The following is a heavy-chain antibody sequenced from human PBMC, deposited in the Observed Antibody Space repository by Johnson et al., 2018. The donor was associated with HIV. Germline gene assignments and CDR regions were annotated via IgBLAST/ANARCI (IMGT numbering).Heavy chain of an antibody. D-gene: IGHD7-27*01. CDR1: GFTFSNAW. V-gene: IGHV3-15*01. Sequence: VQLVESGGGLIKPGGSLRLSCAASGFTFSNAWMNWVRQAPGRGLEWVGRIKSKTDGGTTDYAAPVKGRFTISRDNSKNTLYLQMGSLRAEDTAVYYCARGMLTGDVGAYDVWGQGTMVTVSS. CDR2: IKSKTDGGTT. J-gene: IGHJ3*01. CDR3: ARGMLTGDVGAYDV.